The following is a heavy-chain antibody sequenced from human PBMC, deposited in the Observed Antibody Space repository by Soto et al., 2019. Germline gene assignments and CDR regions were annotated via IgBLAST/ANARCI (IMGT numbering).Heavy chain of an antibody. V-gene: IGHV3-33*01. CDR3: ARDPMAYCGGDCYQFDY. D-gene: IGHD2-21*02. J-gene: IGHJ4*02. Sequence: QVQLVESGGGVVQPGRSLRLSCAASGFTFSSYGMHWVRQAPGKGLEWVAVIWYDGSNKYYADSVKGRFTISRDNSKNTLYLQMNSLRAEDTAVYYCARDPMAYCGGDCYQFDYWGQGTLVTVSS. CDR2: IWYDGSNK. CDR1: GFTFSSYG.